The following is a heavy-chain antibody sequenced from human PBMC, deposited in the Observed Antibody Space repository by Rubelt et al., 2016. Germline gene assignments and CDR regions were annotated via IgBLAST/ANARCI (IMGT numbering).Heavy chain of an antibody. V-gene: IGHV4-39*07. Sequence: QLQLQESGPGLVKPSETLSLTCTVSGASISSSSYYWAWIRQPPGKGLEWIGTIYYSGSTYYNPSLKSRVTISFDTPNNQFPLKLSSVTAADAAVYYCAKELCSGGNCYLGYWGQGTRVTVSS. D-gene: IGHD2-15*01. J-gene: IGHJ4*02. CDR1: GASISSSSYY. CDR3: AKELCSGGNCYLGY. CDR2: IYYSGST.